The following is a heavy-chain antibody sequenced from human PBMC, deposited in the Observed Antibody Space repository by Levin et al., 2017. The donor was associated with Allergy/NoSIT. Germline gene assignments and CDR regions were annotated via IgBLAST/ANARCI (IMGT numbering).Heavy chain of an antibody. Sequence: GGSLRLSCVASGFTFSKYYMTWVRQPPGKGLEWVANINKDGSEKYYAESVRGRFTISRDNAKNSLFLQMNYLGTDDTAVYFCARDTTVGGEARGKGTLVTVSS. CDR3: ARDTTVGGEA. CDR1: GFTFSKYY. V-gene: IGHV3-7*03. J-gene: IGHJ1*01. CDR2: INKDGSEK. D-gene: IGHD4-23*01.